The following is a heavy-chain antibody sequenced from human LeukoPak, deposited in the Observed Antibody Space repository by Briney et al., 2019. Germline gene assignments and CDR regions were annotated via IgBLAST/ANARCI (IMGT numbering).Heavy chain of an antibody. CDR2: IWYDGSNK. Sequence: GRSLRLSCAASGFTFSSYGMHWVRQAPGKGLEWVAVIWYDGSNKYYADSVKGRFTISRDNAKNSLYLQMNSLRAEDTAVYYCARVKGSGWYAVDYWGQGSLVTVSS. D-gene: IGHD6-19*01. J-gene: IGHJ4*02. CDR1: GFTFSSYG. CDR3: ARVKGSGWYAVDY. V-gene: IGHV3-33*01.